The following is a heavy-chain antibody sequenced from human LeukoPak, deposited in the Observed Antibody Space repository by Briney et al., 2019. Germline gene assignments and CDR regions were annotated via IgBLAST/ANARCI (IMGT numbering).Heavy chain of an antibody. CDR2: IIPIFGTA. Sequence: SVKVSYKASGGTFSSYAISWVRQAPGQGLEWMGRIIPIFGTANYAQKFQGRVTITTDESTSTAYMELSSLRSEDTAVYYCARSTGSTMFIDYWGQGTLVTVSS. D-gene: IGHD3-10*02. CDR3: ARSTGSTMFIDY. J-gene: IGHJ4*02. V-gene: IGHV1-69*05. CDR1: GGTFSSYA.